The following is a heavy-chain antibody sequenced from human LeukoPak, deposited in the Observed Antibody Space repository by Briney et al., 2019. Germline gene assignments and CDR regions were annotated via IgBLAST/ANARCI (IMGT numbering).Heavy chain of an antibody. CDR1: GFTFSSYW. CDR2: INSDGSST. J-gene: IGHJ4*02. CDR3: ARGGCYSGTAGDY. Sequence: GGSLRLSCAASGFTFSSYWMHWVRHAPGKGLVWVSRINSDGSSTSYADSVKGRFTISRDNAKNTLYLQMNSLRAEDTAVYYCARGGCYSGTAGDYWGQGTLVTVSS. V-gene: IGHV3-74*01. D-gene: IGHD2-15*01.